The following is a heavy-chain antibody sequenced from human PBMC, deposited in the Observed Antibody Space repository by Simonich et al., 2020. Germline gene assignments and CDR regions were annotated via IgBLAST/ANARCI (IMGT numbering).Heavy chain of an antibody. V-gene: IGHV1-18*01. CDR1: GYTFTSYG. Sequence: QVQLVQSGAEVKKPGASVKVSCKASGYTFTSYGISWVRQAPGQGLEWMEWISAYKCNTNYAQKLQGRVTMTTDTSTSTAYMELRSLRSDDTAVYYCARASRGTWWYYYFDYWGQGTLVTVSS. D-gene: IGHD2-15*01. J-gene: IGHJ4*02. CDR2: ISAYKCNT. CDR3: ARASRGTWWYYYFDY.